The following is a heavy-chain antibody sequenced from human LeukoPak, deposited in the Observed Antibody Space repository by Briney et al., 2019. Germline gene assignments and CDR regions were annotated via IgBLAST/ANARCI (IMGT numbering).Heavy chain of an antibody. Sequence: SETLSLTCTVSGGSISSSYYYWGWIRQPPGKGLEWIGSIYDSGSTYYNPSLKSRVTISVDTSKNQFSLKLNSVTAADTAVYYCARARGVSTGYRPIGYWGQGTLVTVSS. J-gene: IGHJ4*02. CDR3: ARARGVSTGYRPIGY. CDR1: GGSISSSYYY. CDR2: IYDSGST. D-gene: IGHD3-22*01. V-gene: IGHV4-39*01.